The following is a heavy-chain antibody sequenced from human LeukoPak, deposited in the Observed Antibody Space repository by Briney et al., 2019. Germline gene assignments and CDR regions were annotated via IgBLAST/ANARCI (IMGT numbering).Heavy chain of an antibody. CDR3: ARELTIFGVVIQRYDAFDI. J-gene: IGHJ3*02. D-gene: IGHD3-3*01. V-gene: IGHV3-30-3*01. CDR1: GLTFSSYT. CDR2: ISYDGSNK. Sequence: GRSLRLSCAASGLTFSSYTMDWVRQAPGKGLEWVAVISYDGSNKYYADSVKGRFTISRDNSKNTLYLQMNSLRAEDTAVYYCARELTIFGVVIQRYDAFDIWGQGTTVTASS.